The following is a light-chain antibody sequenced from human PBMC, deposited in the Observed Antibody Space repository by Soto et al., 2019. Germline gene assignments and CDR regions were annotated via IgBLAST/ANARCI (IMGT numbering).Light chain of an antibody. Sequence: QSVLAQPPTASGTPGQRVSISCSGGSANIGGNYVYWFRQFQGAAPKLLIYSNTQRPSGVPDRFSGSKSGTSASLAISGLQSEDEADYYCTAWDDSLNGLIFGGGTKLTV. CDR2: SNT. J-gene: IGLJ2*01. V-gene: IGLV1-44*01. CDR3: TAWDDSLNGLI. CDR1: SANIGGNY.